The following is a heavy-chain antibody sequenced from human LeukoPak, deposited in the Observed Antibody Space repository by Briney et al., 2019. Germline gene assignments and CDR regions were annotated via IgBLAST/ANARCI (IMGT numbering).Heavy chain of an antibody. CDR3: ASRFSGSYYYFDY. J-gene: IGHJ4*02. CDR1: GGTFSSYA. D-gene: IGHD1-26*01. V-gene: IGHV1-69*13. Sequence: ASVKDSCKASGGTFSSYAISWVRQAPGQGLEWMGGIIPIFGTANYAQKFQGRVTITADESTSTAYMELSSLRSEDTAVYYCASRFSGSYYYFDYWGQGTLVTVSS. CDR2: IIPIFGTA.